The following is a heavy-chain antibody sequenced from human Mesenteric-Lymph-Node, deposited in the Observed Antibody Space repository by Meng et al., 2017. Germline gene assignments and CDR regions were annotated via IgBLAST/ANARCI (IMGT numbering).Heavy chain of an antibody. V-gene: IGHV3-66*02. CDR3: ARGRAAAGTLGFDT. CDR2: IYSGGIT. Sequence: GESLKISCAASGFTVSSSYMSWVRQAPGKGLEWVAVIYSGGITYYADSVKGRFTISRDNSKNTLDLHVNSLRIEDTAVYYCARGRAAAGTLGFDTWGQGTRVTCAS. CDR1: GFTVSSSY. D-gene: IGHD6-13*01. J-gene: IGHJ5*02.